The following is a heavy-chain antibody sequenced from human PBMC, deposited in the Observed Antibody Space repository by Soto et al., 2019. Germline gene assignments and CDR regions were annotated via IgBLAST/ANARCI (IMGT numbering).Heavy chain of an antibody. V-gene: IGHV3-7*01. J-gene: IGHJ4*02. Sequence: EVQLVESGGGLVQPGGSLRLSCAASGFTFSSYYMSWVRQAQGKGLEWVANVNGDGSEKYYVDSVKGRFTVSRDNAKNSLYLQINSLRAEDTAVYYCAKWGGARSDYWGQGTLVTVSS. CDR2: VNGDGSEK. CDR1: GFTFSSYY. CDR3: AKWGGARSDY. D-gene: IGHD1-26*01.